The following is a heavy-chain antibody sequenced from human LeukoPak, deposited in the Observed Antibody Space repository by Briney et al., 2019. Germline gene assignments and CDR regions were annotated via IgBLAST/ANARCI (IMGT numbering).Heavy chain of an antibody. CDR1: GLTFSSYG. J-gene: IGHJ3*02. Sequence: GGSLRLSCAASGLTFSSYGMHWVRQAPGKGLEWVAVISYDGSNKYYADSVKGRFTISRDNSKNTLYLQMNSLRAEDTAVYYCACSSSWYGHAIGQDDAFDIWGQGTMVTVSS. CDR2: ISYDGSNK. D-gene: IGHD6-13*01. CDR3: ACSSSWYGHAIGQDDAFDI. V-gene: IGHV3-30*03.